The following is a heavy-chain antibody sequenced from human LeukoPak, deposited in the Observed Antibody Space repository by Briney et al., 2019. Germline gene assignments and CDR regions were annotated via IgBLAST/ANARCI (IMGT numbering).Heavy chain of an antibody. Sequence: PSETLSLTCAVYGGSFSGYYWSWIRQPPGKGLEWIGEINHSGSTIYNPSLKSRVTISVDTSKNQFSLKLSSVTAADTAVYYCARGTTGTTRAFDYWGQGTLVTVSS. D-gene: IGHD1-1*01. CDR2: INHSGST. CDR1: GGSFSGYY. V-gene: IGHV4-34*01. CDR3: ARGTTGTTRAFDY. J-gene: IGHJ4*02.